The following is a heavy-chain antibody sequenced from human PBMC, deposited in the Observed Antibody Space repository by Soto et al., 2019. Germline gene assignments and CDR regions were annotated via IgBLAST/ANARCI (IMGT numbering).Heavy chain of an antibody. D-gene: IGHD3-10*01. CDR1: GFTLSGRS. CDR2: IDNAGTDS. J-gene: IGHJ6*04. Sequence: EVQLVESGGGLVQPGGSLRLSCAASGFTLSGRSMHWVRQAPGKGLVWVSGIDNAGTDSTYADSVKGRFTSSRDNAKNMLYLQMNRLRVEDTAVYYCARGCFGPDVWGKGTTVTVSS. CDR3: ARGCFGPDV. V-gene: IGHV3-74*01.